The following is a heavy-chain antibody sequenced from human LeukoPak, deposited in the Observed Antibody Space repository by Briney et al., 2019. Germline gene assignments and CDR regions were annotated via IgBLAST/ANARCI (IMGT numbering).Heavy chain of an antibody. Sequence: PGGSLRLSCAASEFTFSNYAMSWVRQAPGKGLEWVSGISGSGGSTYYADSVKGRFTISRDNSKNTLYLQMNSLRAEDTAVYYCARDQDKGLTGAKYFQHWGQGTLVTVSS. J-gene: IGHJ1*01. CDR2: ISGSGGST. CDR3: ARDQDKGLTGAKYFQH. CDR1: EFTFSNYA. V-gene: IGHV3-23*01. D-gene: IGHD1-20*01.